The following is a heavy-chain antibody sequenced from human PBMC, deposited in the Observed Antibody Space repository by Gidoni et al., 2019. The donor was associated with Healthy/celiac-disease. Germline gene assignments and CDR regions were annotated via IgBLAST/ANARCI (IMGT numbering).Heavy chain of an antibody. D-gene: IGHD6-19*01. CDR2: ISWNSGSI. CDR3: AKAGLDSSGWPDYYFDY. J-gene: IGHJ4*02. V-gene: IGHV3-9*01. CDR1: GFTFDDYA. Sequence: EVQLVESGGGLVQPGRSLRLSCAASGFTFDDYAMHWVRQAPGKGLEWVSGISWNSGSIGYADSVKGRFTISRDNAKNSLYLQMNSLRAEDTALYYCAKAGLDSSGWPDYYFDYWGQGTLVTVSS.